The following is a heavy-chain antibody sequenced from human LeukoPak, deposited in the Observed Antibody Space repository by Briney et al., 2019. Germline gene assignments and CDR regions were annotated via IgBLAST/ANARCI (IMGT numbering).Heavy chain of an antibody. V-gene: IGHV4-34*01. J-gene: IGHJ4*02. D-gene: IGHD6-13*01. CDR2: INHGGST. Sequence: SETLSLTCAVYGGSFSGYYWSWIRQPPGKGLEWIGEINHGGSTNYNPSLKSRVTISVDTSKNQFSLKLSSVTAADTAVYYCARGTQQLVRWLDYWGQGTLVTVSS. CDR1: GGSFSGYY. CDR3: ARGTQQLVRWLDY.